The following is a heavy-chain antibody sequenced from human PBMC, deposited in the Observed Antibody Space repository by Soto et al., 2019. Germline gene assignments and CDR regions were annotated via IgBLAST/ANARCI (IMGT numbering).Heavy chain of an antibody. J-gene: IGHJ5*01. V-gene: IGHV4-30-4*01. Sequence: SETLSLTCSVSGDSISNLDYFWAWIRQPPGQALEYIGYIYKSATTYYNPSFESRVAISVDTLKSQFSLNVTSVTAADTAVYFCARGRYCLTGRCFPNWFDSWGQGALVTVSS. CDR3: ARGRYCLTGRCFPNWFDS. CDR1: GDSISNLDYF. D-gene: IGHD7-27*01. CDR2: IYKSATT.